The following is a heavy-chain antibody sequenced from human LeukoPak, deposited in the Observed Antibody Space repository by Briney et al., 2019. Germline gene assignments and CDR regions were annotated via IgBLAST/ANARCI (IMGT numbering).Heavy chain of an antibody. CDR1: GLTFSSHW. Sequence: GGSLRLSCAASGLTFSSHWMHWVRQAPGKGLEWVSGISWNTGSIGYADSVKGRFTISRDNSKHSLYLQMNSLRAEDTALYYCAKGYSGWYAGCDYWGQGTLVTVSS. V-gene: IGHV3-9*01. CDR2: ISWNTGSI. CDR3: AKGYSGWYAGCDY. J-gene: IGHJ4*02. D-gene: IGHD6-19*01.